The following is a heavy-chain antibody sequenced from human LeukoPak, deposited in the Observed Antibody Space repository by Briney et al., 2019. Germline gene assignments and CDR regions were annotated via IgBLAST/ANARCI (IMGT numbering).Heavy chain of an antibody. J-gene: IGHJ4*02. V-gene: IGHV3-23*01. CDR2: ISGRGDSK. D-gene: IGHD4-17*01. CDR3: AKETSTVTQPFDN. Sequence: GGSLRLSCAASGFSGYTISSYAMSWVRQTPGKGLEWVSSISGRGDSKYYADSVKGRFAISRDNSQNTLYLQTNSLRAEDTAVYYCAKETSTVTQPFDNWGQGTLVTVSS. CDR1: GFSGYTISSYA.